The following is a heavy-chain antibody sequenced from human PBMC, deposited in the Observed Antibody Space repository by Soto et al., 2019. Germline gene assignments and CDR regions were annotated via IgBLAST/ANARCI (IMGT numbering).Heavy chain of an antibody. V-gene: IGHV1-69*01. CDR2: IIPIFGTA. D-gene: IGHD5-18*01. CDR1: GGTFSSYA. CDR3: ARGGELRGYSYGFSD. Sequence: QVQLVQSGAEGKKPGSSVKVPCKASGGTFSSYAISWVRKAPGKGLEWMGGIIPIFGTANYAQKFQGRVTITADESTSTAYMELSSLRSEDTAVYYCARGGELRGYSYGFSDWGQGTLVTVSS. J-gene: IGHJ4*02.